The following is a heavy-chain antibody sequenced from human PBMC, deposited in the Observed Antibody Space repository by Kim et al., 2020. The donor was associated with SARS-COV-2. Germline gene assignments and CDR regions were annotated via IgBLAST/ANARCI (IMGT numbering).Heavy chain of an antibody. V-gene: IGHV1-18*01. CDR3: ARGHYCGGDCYSKFDY. CDR2: ISAYNGNT. CDR1: GYTFTNYG. D-gene: IGHD2-21*02. Sequence: ASVKVSCKGSGYTFTNYGIIWVRHAPGQWLECMGWISAYNGNTNYVQKFQGRVTMTTDTSTSTAYMELRSLRSDDTAVYYCARGHYCGGDCYSKFDYWGQGTLVTVSS. J-gene: IGHJ4*02.